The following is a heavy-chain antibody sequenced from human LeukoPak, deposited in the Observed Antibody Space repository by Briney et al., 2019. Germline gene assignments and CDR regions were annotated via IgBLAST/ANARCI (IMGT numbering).Heavy chain of an antibody. CDR2: IIPIFGTA. CDR1: GGTFSSYA. Sequence: SVKVSCKASGGTFSSYAISWVRQAPGQGLEWMGGIIPIFGTANYAQKFQGRVTITTDESTSTAYMELSSLRSEDTAVYYCASYYYDSSAQGPIWDYWGQGTLVTVSS. V-gene: IGHV1-69*05. J-gene: IGHJ4*02. CDR3: ASYYYDSSAQGPIWDY. D-gene: IGHD3-22*01.